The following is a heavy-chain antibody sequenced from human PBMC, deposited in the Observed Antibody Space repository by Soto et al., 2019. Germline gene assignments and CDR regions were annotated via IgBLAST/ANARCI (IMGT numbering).Heavy chain of an antibody. CDR3: AREGFGESMYYGMDV. CDR2: MNPNSGNT. J-gene: IGHJ6*02. Sequence: ASVKVSCKASGYTFTSYDINWVRQATGQGLEWMGWMNPNSGNTGYAQKFKGRVTMTRNTSISTAYMELSSLRSEDTAVYYCAREGFGESMYYGMDVWGQGTPVTVSS. CDR1: GYTFTSYD. V-gene: IGHV1-8*01. D-gene: IGHD3-10*01.